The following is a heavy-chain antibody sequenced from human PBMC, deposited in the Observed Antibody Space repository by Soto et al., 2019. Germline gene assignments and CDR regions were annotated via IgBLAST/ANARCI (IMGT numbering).Heavy chain of an antibody. J-gene: IGHJ6*02. Sequence: GGPLRLSFAASGFTFSSYSMNWVRQAPGKGLEWVSYISGSSSTIYYADSVKGRFTISRDNAKNSLYLQMNSLRDEDTAVYYCARDKLATIKYYYGMDVWGRGTTVTVSS. D-gene: IGHD5-12*01. CDR1: GFTFSSYS. CDR2: ISGSSSTI. CDR3: ARDKLATIKYYYGMDV. V-gene: IGHV3-48*02.